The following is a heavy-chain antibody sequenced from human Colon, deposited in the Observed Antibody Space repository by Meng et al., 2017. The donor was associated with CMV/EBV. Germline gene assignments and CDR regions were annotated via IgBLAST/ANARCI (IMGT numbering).Heavy chain of an antibody. V-gene: IGHV3-48*04. CDR2: ISSSSATI. CDR1: GFTFSSYT. D-gene: IGHD5-12*01. CDR3: ASRYSYVGF. J-gene: IGHJ4*01. Sequence: GGPLRLSCETSGFTFSSYTMHWVRQAPGKGLEWISYISSSSATIYYADSVKGRFTISRDNAKQTLYLEMNNLRAEDTAVYYCASRYSYVGFWGHGTLVTVSS.